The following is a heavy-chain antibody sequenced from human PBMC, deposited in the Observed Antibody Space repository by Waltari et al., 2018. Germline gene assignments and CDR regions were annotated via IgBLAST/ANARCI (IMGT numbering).Heavy chain of an antibody. D-gene: IGHD2-2*02. V-gene: IGHV1-69*13. CDR2: IIPVSGTA. J-gene: IGHJ6*03. Sequence: QVQLVQSGAEVRKPGSSVKVSCEASGGTFSRHVISWVRQAPGQGLEWMGRIIPVSGTANYAQKCQGRVTITADKSTSTAYMELSSLRSEDAAVYYCARGDILIVPPTIVYYFMDVWGKGTTVTISS. CDR1: GGTFSRHV. CDR3: ARGDILIVPPTIVYYFMDV.